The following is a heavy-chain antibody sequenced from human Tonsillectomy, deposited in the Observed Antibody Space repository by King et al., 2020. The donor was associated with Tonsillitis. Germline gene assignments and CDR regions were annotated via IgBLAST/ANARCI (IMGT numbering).Heavy chain of an antibody. V-gene: IGHV3-23*04. D-gene: IGHD2-2*01. Sequence: VQLVESGGGLVQPGGSLRLSCAASGFTFSSYAMSWVRQAPGKGLEWVSAIRGSGGSTYYADSVKGRCTISRDNSKNTLYLQMNSLRAEDTAVYYCAKVFVVVPAVHTGYFDYWGQGTLVTVSS. CDR1: GFTFSSYA. CDR2: IRGSGGST. J-gene: IGHJ4*02. CDR3: AKVFVVVPAVHTGYFDY.